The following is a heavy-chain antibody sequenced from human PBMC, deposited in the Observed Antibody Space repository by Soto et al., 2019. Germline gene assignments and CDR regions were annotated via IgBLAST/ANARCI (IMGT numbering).Heavy chain of an antibody. V-gene: IGHV3-30*02. D-gene: IGHD2-2*01. CDR1: GFTFSQYD. J-gene: IGHJ6*02. Sequence: QVQLVESGGGVVQPGGSLRLSCAASGFTFSQYDMHWIRQAPGKGLEVVYFTSSYGETDQYYSDSVKGRFTISRDNSKSTLYLQMNSLRFEDSATYYCVKYTSSASYHYGMDVWGQGTTVTVSS. CDR3: VKYTSSASYHYGMDV. CDR2: TSSYGETDQ.